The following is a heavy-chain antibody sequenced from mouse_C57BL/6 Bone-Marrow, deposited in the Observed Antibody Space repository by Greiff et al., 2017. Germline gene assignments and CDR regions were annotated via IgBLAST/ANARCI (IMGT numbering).Heavy chain of an antibody. D-gene: IGHD2-1*01. Sequence: VQLQQPGAELVMPGASVKLSCKASGYTFTSYWMHWVKQRPGQGLEWIGEIDTSDSYTNYNQKFKGKSTLTVDKSSSTAYMQLSSLTSEDSSVYYCARLAIYYGNYAWFAYWGQGTLVTVSA. CDR1: GYTFTSYW. V-gene: IGHV1-69*01. J-gene: IGHJ3*01. CDR3: ARLAIYYGNYAWFAY. CDR2: IDTSDSYT.